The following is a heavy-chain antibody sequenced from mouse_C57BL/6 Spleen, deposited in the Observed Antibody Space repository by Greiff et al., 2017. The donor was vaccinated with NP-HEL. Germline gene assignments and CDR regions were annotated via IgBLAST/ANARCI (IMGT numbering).Heavy chain of an antibody. CDR1: GFSLTSYG. V-gene: IGHV2-2*01. D-gene: IGHD2-5*01. Sequence: VQGVESGPGLVQPSQSLSITCTVSGFSLTSYGVHWVRQSPGKGLEWLGVIWSGGSTDYNAAFISRLSISKDNSKSQVFFKMNSLQADDTAIYYCARKSNSNYLWYFDVWGTGTTVTVSS. CDR3: ARKSNSNYLWYFDV. CDR2: IWSGGST. J-gene: IGHJ1*03.